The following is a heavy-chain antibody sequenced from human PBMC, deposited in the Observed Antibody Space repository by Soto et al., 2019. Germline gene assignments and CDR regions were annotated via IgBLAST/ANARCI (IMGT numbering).Heavy chain of an antibody. Sequence: GESLKISCAASGFTFSSYAMSWVRQAPGKGLEWVSAISGSGGSTYYADSVKGRFTISRDNSKNTLYLQMNSLRAEDTAVYYCAKGHRMIVVVITTGGYFDYWGQGTLVTVSS. J-gene: IGHJ4*02. CDR3: AKGHRMIVVVITTGGYFDY. V-gene: IGHV3-23*01. CDR2: ISGSGGST. D-gene: IGHD3-22*01. CDR1: GFTFSSYA.